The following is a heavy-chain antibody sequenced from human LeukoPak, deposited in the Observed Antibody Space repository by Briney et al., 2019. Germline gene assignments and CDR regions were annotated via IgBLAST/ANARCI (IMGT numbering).Heavy chain of an antibody. CDR3: ARDLPAANYYYYYMDV. D-gene: IGHD2-2*01. CDR2: INPNSGGT. CDR1: GYTFTGYY. V-gene: IGHV1-2*02. J-gene: IGHJ6*03. Sequence: ASVKVSCKASGYTFTGYYMHWVRQAPGQGLEWMGWINPNSGGTNYAQKLQGRVTMTRDTSISTAYMELSRLRSDDTAVYYCARDLPAANYYYYYMDVWGKGTTVTVSS.